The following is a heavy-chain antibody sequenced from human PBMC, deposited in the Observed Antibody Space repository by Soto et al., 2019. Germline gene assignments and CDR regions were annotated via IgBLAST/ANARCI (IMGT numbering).Heavy chain of an antibody. D-gene: IGHD6-19*01. Sequence: SQTLSLTCAVYGGSFSGYYWSWIRQPPGKGLEWIGEINHSGSTNYNPSLKSRVTISVDTSTNQFSLNLSSVTAADRGVYYWARGESRDSSGWYGARPPNRGMDVWGRGATVIVAS. J-gene: IGHJ6*02. CDR3: ARGESRDSSGWYGARPPNRGMDV. CDR2: INHSGST. CDR1: GGSFSGYY. V-gene: IGHV4-34*01.